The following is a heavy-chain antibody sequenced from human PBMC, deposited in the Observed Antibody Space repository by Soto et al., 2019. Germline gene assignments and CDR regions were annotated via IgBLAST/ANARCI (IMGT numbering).Heavy chain of an antibody. CDR2: INAGNGNT. CDR3: ANALGLYYFDY. D-gene: IGHD3-16*01. CDR1: GYTFTSYA. J-gene: IGHJ4*02. Sequence: QVQLVQSGAEVKKPGSSVKVSCKASGYTFTSYAMHWVRQAPGQRLEWMGWINAGNGNTKYSQKFQGRVTITRDTSASTAYMELSSLRSEDTAVYYCANALGLYYFDYWGQGTLVTVSS. V-gene: IGHV1-3*01.